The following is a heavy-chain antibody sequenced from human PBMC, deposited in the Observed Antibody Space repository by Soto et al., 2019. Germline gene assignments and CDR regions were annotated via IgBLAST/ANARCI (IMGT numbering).Heavy chain of an antibody. CDR3: AKVKGAWSGYSPYYYGMDF. CDR1: GFTFRSYA. J-gene: IGHJ6*02. D-gene: IGHD3-3*01. V-gene: IGHV3-23*01. Sequence: LRPTCAASGFTFRSYAMSWVRQARGKGLEWVSAISGSGGSTYYADSVKGRFTISRDNSKNTLYLQMNSLRAEDTAVYYCAKVKGAWSGYSPYYYGMDFWGQGTTVTVSS. CDR2: ISGSGGST.